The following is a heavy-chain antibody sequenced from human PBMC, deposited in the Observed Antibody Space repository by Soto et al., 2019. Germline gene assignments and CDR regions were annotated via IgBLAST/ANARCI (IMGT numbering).Heavy chain of an antibody. D-gene: IGHD6-19*01. CDR2: ISYDGSDK. V-gene: IGHV3-30*03. J-gene: IGHJ3*02. CDR1: GFTFSNYA. CDR3: ARRIAMAGPYGDFDI. Sequence: QVQLVESGGGVVQPGRSLRLSCAASGFTFSNYAMYWVRQAPAKGLEWVAAISYDGSDKSYADSVKGRFTISRDNSKNTMYLQINSLRAEDTAVYDCARRIAMAGPYGDFDIWGQGTMVTVSS.